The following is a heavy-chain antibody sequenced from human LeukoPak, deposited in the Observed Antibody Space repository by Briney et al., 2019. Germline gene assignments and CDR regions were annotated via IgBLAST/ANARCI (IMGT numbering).Heavy chain of an antibody. Sequence: SETLSLTCTVSGGSISSDYWQWIRQPPGKGLEWIGYIYYSGSTYYNPSLKSRVTISVDTSKNQFSLKLSSVTAADTAVYYCARGGCSGGSCYSDYWGQGTLVTVSS. CDR1: GGSISSDY. CDR3: ARGGCSGGSCYSDY. J-gene: IGHJ4*02. D-gene: IGHD2-15*01. CDR2: IYYSGST. V-gene: IGHV4-59*06.